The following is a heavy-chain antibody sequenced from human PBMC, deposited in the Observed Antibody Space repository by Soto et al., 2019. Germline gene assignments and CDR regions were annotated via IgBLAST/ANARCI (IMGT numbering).Heavy chain of an antibody. V-gene: IGHV3-30*18. CDR1: GFTFSSYG. CDR3: AKDREAAVAGFFDY. D-gene: IGHD6-19*01. J-gene: IGHJ4*02. Sequence: QVQLVESGGGVVQPGRSLRLSCAASGFTFSSYGMHWVRQAPGTGLEWVAVISYDGSNKYYADSVKGRFTISRDNSKNALYLQLNSLRAEDTAVYYCAKDREAAVAGFFDYWGQGTLVTVSS. CDR2: ISYDGSNK.